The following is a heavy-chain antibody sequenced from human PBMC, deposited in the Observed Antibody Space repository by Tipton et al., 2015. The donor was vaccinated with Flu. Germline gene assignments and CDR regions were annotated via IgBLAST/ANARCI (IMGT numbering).Heavy chain of an antibody. Sequence: LRLSCTVSGDSITSDYYWGWIRQFPGKGLEWIGTVSRTGSTIYNPPLKSRVTLSIDTSKNQFSVKMKSVTASDMAVYYCARRDYSNYVSDPKSWFDPWGQGTLVAVSS. J-gene: IGHJ5*02. D-gene: IGHD4-11*01. V-gene: IGHV4-38-2*02. CDR2: VSRTGST. CDR1: GDSITSDYY. CDR3: ARRDYSNYVSDPKSWFDP.